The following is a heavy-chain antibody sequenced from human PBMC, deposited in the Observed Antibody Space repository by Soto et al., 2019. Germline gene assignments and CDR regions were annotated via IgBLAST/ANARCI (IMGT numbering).Heavy chain of an antibody. J-gene: IGHJ4*02. CDR1: GGSISSGDYY. D-gene: IGHD3-16*02. CDR2: IYYSGST. Sequence: PSETLSLTCTVSGGSISSGDYYWSWLRQPPGKGLEWLGYIYYSGSTYYNPSLKSRVTISVDTSKNQFSLKLSSVTAADTAVYYCARGPYDYVWGSYRPLHFDYWGQGTLVTVSS. V-gene: IGHV4-30-4*01. CDR3: ARGPYDYVWGSYRPLHFDY.